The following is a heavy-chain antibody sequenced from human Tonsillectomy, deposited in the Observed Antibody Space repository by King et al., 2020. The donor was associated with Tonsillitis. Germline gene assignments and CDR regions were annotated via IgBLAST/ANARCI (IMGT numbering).Heavy chain of an antibody. CDR1: GFTFSSDA. CDR2: ISGRGGST. CDR3: AKVVEDFWSGLRD. D-gene: IGHD3-3*01. J-gene: IGHJ4*02. Sequence: VQLVESGGGLVQPGGSLRLSCAVSGFTFSSDAMNWVRQAPGKGLEWVSAISGRGGSTYYADSVKGRFTISRDNYKNTVYLQMNSLRAEDTAVYYCAKVVEDFWSGLRDWGQGTLVSVSS. V-gene: IGHV3-23*04.